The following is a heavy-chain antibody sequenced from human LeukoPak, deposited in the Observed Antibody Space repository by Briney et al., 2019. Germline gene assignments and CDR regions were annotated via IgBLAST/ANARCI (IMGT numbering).Heavy chain of an antibody. V-gene: IGHV3-74*01. CDR2: INADEDRA. CDR1: GFTFSDYW. CDR3: ARGRPHGNDY. Sequence: GGSLRLSCAASGFTFSDYWMHWVRQAPGKGLVWVSHINADEDRAAYADSVKGRFTISRDNARNTLYLQMNSLRAEDTAVYYCARGRPHGNDYWGQGTLVTVSS. J-gene: IGHJ4*02. D-gene: IGHD4-23*01.